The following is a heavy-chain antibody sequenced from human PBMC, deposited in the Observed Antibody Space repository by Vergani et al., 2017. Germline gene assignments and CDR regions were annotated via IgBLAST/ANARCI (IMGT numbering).Heavy chain of an antibody. CDR3: AKGGPGDGSTMYLIDY. V-gene: IGHV3-43D*04. J-gene: IGHJ4*02. CDR2: ISWDGGST. D-gene: IGHD2-15*01. Sequence: EVQLVESGGVVVQPGGSLRLSCAASGFTFNDYAMYWVRQAPGKGLEWVSLISWDGGSTYYADSVKGRFTISRDNSKNSLYLQMNSLRAEDTALYYCAKGGPGDGSTMYLIDYWGQGTLVTVSS. CDR1: GFTFNDYA.